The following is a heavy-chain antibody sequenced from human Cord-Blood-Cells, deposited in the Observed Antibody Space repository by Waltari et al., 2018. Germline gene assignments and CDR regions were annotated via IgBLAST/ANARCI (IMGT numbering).Heavy chain of an antibody. Sequence: QVQLQQWGEGLLKPSETLSLACAVYGGFFSGYYWSWIRQPPGKGLAWFGEINQSGSTHYNPSLKYRVTISVHTSKNQFSLQLRSVTAADTAVYYCARDGLRYNYYYYYGMDFWVQGPTVTVSS. D-gene: IGHD3-9*01. CDR3: ARDGLRYNYYYYYGMDF. CDR2: INQSGST. CDR1: GGFFSGYY. V-gene: IGHV4-34*01. J-gene: IGHJ6*02.